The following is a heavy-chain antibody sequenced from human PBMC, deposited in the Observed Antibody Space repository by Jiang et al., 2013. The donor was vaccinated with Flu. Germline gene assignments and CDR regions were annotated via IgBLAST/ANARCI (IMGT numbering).Heavy chain of an antibody. J-gene: IGHJ4*02. V-gene: IGHV4-31*03. Sequence: KPSQTLSLTCTVSGGSISSGGYYWSWIRQHPGKGLEWIGYIYYSGSTYYNPSLKSRVTISVDTSKNQFSLKLSSVTAADTAVYYCARDSVGRYSSSSESDGDYWGQGTLVTVSS. CDR1: GGSISSGGYY. D-gene: IGHD6-6*01. CDR3: ARDSVGRYSSSSESDGDY. CDR2: IYYSGST.